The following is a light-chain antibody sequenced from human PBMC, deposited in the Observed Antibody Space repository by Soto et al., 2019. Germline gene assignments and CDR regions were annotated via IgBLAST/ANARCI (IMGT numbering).Light chain of an antibody. CDR3: QQYKSYSPT. CDR1: QSVDNW. V-gene: IGKV1-5*03. Sequence: DIPVTQSPSALSASVGDRVTITCRASQSVDNWLAWYQRRPGKAPKLLIYMASTLEVGVPSRFSGSASGPEFTLTISSLQPDDSATYYCQQYKSYSPTFGQGTKVQI. J-gene: IGKJ1*01. CDR2: MAS.